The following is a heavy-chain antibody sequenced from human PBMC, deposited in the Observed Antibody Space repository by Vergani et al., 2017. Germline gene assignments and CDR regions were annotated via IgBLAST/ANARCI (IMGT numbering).Heavy chain of an antibody. CDR3: TTAHSSSVPFDY. CDR2: IKSKTDGGTT. J-gene: IGHJ4*02. Sequence: EVQLVESGGGLVKPGGSLRLSCATSGFTFSNAWMSWVRQAPGKGLEWVGRIKSKTDGGTTDYAAPVKGRFTISRDDSKNTLYLQMNSLNTEDTAVYYCTTAHSSSVPFDYWGQGTLVTVSS. V-gene: IGHV3-15*01. D-gene: IGHD6-6*01. CDR1: GFTFSNAW.